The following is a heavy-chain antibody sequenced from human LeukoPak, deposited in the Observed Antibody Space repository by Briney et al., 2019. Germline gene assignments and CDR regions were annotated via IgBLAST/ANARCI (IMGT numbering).Heavy chain of an antibody. CDR2: IKQDGSEK. CDR1: GFTFSSFW. J-gene: IGHJ4*02. D-gene: IGHD6-19*01. CDR3: ARDSSGPDY. Sequence: GGSLGLSCAASGFTFSSFWMSWVRQAPGKWLEWVANIKQDGSEKNYVDSVKGRFTISRDNAKNSLFLQMNSLTAEDTAVYFWARDSSGPDYWGQGTLVTVSS. V-gene: IGHV3-7*01.